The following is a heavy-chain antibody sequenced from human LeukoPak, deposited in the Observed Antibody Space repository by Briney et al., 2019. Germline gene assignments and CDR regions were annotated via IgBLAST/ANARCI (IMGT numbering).Heavy chain of an antibody. V-gene: IGHV1-18*01. Sequence: ASVKVSCKASGYTFTSYGISWVRQAPGQGLEWMGWISAYNGYTKYAEKLQGRVTMTTDTSTSTAYMELRSLRSDDRAVYYCARAKYDSSGYYWFDPWGQGTLVTVSS. CDR1: GYTFTSYG. CDR3: ARAKYDSSGYYWFDP. D-gene: IGHD3-22*01. CDR2: ISAYNGYT. J-gene: IGHJ5*02.